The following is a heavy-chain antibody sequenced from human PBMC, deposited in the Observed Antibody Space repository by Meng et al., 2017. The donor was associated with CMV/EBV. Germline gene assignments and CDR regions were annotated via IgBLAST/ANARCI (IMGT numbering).Heavy chain of an antibody. CDR3: AKDRKRYCSSTSCYLGTFDY. CDR1: GFTFSSYV. V-gene: IGHV3-30*02. D-gene: IGHD2-2*01. Sequence: GESLMISCAASGFTFSSYVMHWVRQAPGKGLEWVAFIRYDGSNKYYADSVKGRFTISRDNSKNTLYLQMNSLRAEDTAVYYCAKDRKRYCSSTSCYLGTFDYWGQGTLVTVSS. CDR2: IRYDGSNK. J-gene: IGHJ4*02.